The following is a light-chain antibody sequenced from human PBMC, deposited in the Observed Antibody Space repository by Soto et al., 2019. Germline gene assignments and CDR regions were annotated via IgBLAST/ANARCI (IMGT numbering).Light chain of an antibody. CDR2: GSS. V-gene: IGLV1-40*01. J-gene: IGLJ2*01. CDR1: SSNIGAGYD. Sequence: QPVLTQPPSVSGAPGQRVTISCTGSSSNIGAGYDVHWYQQLPGTAPKLLIYGSSNRPSGVPDRFSGSKSGTSASLAITGHQAEDEADYCCQSYDSRLRRVFGGGTKLTVL. CDR3: QSYDSRLRRV.